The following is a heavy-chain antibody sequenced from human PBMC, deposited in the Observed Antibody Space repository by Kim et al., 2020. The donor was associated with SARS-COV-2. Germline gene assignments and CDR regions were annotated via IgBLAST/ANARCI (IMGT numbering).Heavy chain of an antibody. CDR2: ISSNGGST. J-gene: IGHJ4*02. CDR3: VKEPPRGLNSGSYWSYFDY. V-gene: IGHV3-64D*06. D-gene: IGHD1-26*01. Sequence: GGSLRLSCSASGFTFSSYAMHWVRQAPGKGLEYVSAISSNGGSTYYADSVKGRFTISRDNSKNTLYLQMSSLRAEDTAVYYCVKEPPRGLNSGSYWSYFDYWGQGTLVTVSS. CDR1: GFTFSSYA.